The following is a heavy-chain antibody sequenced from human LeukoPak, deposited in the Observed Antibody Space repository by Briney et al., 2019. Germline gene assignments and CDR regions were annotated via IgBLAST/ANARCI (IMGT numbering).Heavy chain of an antibody. V-gene: IGHV4-59*01. CDR1: GGSISSYY. J-gene: IGHJ4*02. Sequence: SETLSLTCTVSGGSISSYYWSWIRQPPGKGLEWIGYIYYSGSTNYNPSLKSRVTISVDTSKNQFSLKLSSVTAADTAVYYCAALGGSGWSEIDYWGQGTLVTVSS. CDR3: AALGGSGWSEIDY. CDR2: IYYSGST. D-gene: IGHD6-19*01.